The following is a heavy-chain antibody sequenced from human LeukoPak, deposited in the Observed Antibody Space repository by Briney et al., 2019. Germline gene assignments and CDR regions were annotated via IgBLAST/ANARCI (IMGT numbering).Heavy chain of an antibody. CDR1: GGSISSGGYS. CDR2: IYHSGST. CDR3: ASGSGWYDYYFDY. V-gene: IGHV4-30-2*01. Sequence: SQTLSLTCAVSGGSISSGGYSWSWIRQPPGKGLEWIGYIYHSGSTYYNSSLKSRVTISVDRSKNQFSLKLSSVTAADTAVYYCASGSGWYDYYFDYWGQGTLVTVSS. D-gene: IGHD6-19*01. J-gene: IGHJ4*02.